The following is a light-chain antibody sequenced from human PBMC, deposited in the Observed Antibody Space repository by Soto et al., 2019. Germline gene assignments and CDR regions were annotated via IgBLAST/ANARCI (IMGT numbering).Light chain of an antibody. CDR1: SSDVGSYNL. CDR3: CSYAGSSTFVVV. Sequence: QSALTQPASVSGSPGQSITISCTGTSSDVGSYNLVSWYQQHPGKAPKLMIYEGSKRPSGVSNRFSGSKSGNTASLTISGFQAEDEADYYCCSYAGSSTFVVVFGGGTKLTVL. CDR2: EGS. V-gene: IGLV2-23*03. J-gene: IGLJ2*01.